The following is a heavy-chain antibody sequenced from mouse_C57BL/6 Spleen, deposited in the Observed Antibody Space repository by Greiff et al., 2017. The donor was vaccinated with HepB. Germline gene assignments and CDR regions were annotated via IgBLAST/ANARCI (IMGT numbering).Heavy chain of an antibody. Sequence: EVQLQQSGAELVRPGASVKLSCTASGFNIKDYYMHWVKQRPEQGLEWIGRIDPEDGDTEYAPKFQGKATMTADTSSNTAYLQLSSLTSEDTAVYCCTTPYYSTSWFAYWGQGTLVTVSA. CDR1: GFNIKDYY. D-gene: IGHD2-5*01. CDR3: TTPYYSTSWFAY. J-gene: IGHJ3*01. V-gene: IGHV14-1*01. CDR2: IDPEDGDT.